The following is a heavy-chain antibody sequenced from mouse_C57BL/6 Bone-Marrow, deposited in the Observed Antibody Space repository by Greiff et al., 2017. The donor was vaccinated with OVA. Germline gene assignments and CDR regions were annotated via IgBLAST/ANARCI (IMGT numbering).Heavy chain of an antibody. V-gene: IGHV1-15*01. D-gene: IGHD2-5*01. Sequence: VQLQQSGAELVRPGASVTLSCKASGYTFTDYEMHWVKQTPVHGLEWIGAIDPETGGTAYNQKFKGKAILTADKSSSTAYIELRSLTAEDSAVYYCTRCYSNSYAVDYWGQGTSVTVSS. CDR2: IDPETGGT. CDR3: TRCYSNSYAVDY. J-gene: IGHJ4*01. CDR1: GYTFTDYE.